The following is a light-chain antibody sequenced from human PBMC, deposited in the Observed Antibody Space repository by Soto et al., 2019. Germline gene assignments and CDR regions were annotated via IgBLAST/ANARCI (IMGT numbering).Light chain of an antibody. J-gene: IGKJ5*01. CDR3: QQLNTYPIT. Sequence: QLTQSPSSLSASVGARVAITCRASQGISSDLAGYKKNPGKAPNLLLNAASTLQSGVPSRFSGSGSGTDFPLTIRSLQPEDFATYYCQQLNTYPITFGQGTRLET. CDR2: AAS. CDR1: QGISSD. V-gene: IGKV1-9*01.